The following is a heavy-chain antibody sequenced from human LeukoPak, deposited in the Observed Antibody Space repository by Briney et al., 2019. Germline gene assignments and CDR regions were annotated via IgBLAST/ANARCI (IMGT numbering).Heavy chain of an antibody. CDR2: ISAYNGNT. D-gene: IGHD5-24*01. Sequence: GASVKVSCKASGYTFTSYGISWVRQAPGQGLEWMGWISAYNGNTNFAQKLQGRVTMTTDTSTSTAYMELRSLGSDDTAVYYCARDSRDGYIFAYWGQGTLVTVSS. V-gene: IGHV1-18*01. J-gene: IGHJ4*02. CDR1: GYTFTSYG. CDR3: ARDSRDGYIFAY.